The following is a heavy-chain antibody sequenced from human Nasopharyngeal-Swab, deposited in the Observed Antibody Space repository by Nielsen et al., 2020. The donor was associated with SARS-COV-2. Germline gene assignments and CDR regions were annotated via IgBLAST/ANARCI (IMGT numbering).Heavy chain of an antibody. CDR1: GGSISSYY. V-gene: IGHV4-59*01. D-gene: IGHD1-26*01. CDR3: ASGAGAAVAGAFDI. J-gene: IGHJ3*02. Sequence: SETLSLTCTVSGGSISSYYWSWIRQPPGKGLEWIGYIYYGGSTNFNPSLKSRVTISVDTSKNQFSLKLNSVTAADTAVYYCASGAGAAVAGAFDIWGQGTVVTVSS. CDR2: IYYGGST.